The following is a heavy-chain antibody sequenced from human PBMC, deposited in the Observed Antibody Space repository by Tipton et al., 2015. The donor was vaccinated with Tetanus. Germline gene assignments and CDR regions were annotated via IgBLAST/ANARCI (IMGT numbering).Heavy chain of an antibody. D-gene: IGHD4-23*01. Sequence: TLSLTCAVSGGYITTGGYSWSWIRQPPGKGLEWLGSSYHHGTTHYNPSLKSRVAISLDRSRNQFSLELTSVTAADTAVYYCARGGGYGGKAEYWGQGSLVIVSS. CDR1: GGYITTGGYS. CDR3: ARGGGYGGKAEY. V-gene: IGHV4-30-2*01. J-gene: IGHJ4*02. CDR2: SYHHGTT.